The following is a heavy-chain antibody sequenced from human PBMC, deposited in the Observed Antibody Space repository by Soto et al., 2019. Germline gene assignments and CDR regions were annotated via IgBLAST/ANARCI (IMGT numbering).Heavy chain of an antibody. D-gene: IGHD6-13*01. CDR3: ARETSAPGTFREDASAI. CDR2: IVPIFSTA. Sequence: QVQLVQSGAEVKKPGSSVKVACKVSGDTFSNYAINWVRQAPGQGLEWMGAIVPIFSTANYAQKFQGRVTITAREFTITAYMELTGLRSDDTATYYCARETSAPGTFREDASAIWGQGTLVTVSS. J-gene: IGHJ3*02. CDR1: GDTFSNYA. V-gene: IGHV1-69*12.